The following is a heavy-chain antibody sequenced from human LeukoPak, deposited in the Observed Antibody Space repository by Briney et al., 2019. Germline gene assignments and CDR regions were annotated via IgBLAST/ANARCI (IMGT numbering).Heavy chain of an antibody. J-gene: IGHJ4*02. Sequence: GGSLRLSCAASGFTFSSYGMHWVRQAPGKGLEWVAVISYDGGHKYYADSVKGRFTISRDNSKSTLYLQMNSLRAEDTAVYYCARGIAVADTGFFDYWGQGTLVTVSS. CDR1: GFTFSSYG. V-gene: IGHV3-30*03. CDR3: ARGIAVADTGFFDY. D-gene: IGHD6-19*01. CDR2: ISYDGGHK.